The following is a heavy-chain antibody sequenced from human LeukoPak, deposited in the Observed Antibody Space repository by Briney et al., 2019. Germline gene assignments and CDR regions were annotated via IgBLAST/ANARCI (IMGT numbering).Heavy chain of an antibody. V-gene: IGHV3-33*06. CDR3: AKDPYGGSYYYYGMDV. Sequence: GRSLRLSCAASGFTFSSYGMHWVRQAPGKGLEWVAVIWYDGSNKYYADSVKGRFTISRDNSKNTLFLQMNSLRAEDTAVYYCAKDPYGGSYYYYGMDVWGQGTTVTVSS. CDR2: IWYDGSNK. D-gene: IGHD4-23*01. CDR1: GFTFSSYG. J-gene: IGHJ6*02.